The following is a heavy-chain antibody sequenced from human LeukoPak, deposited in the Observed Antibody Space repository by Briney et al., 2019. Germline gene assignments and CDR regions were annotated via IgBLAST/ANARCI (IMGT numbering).Heavy chain of an antibody. Sequence: GASVKVSCKASGYTFTSYGISWVRQAPGQGLEWMGWISAYNGNTNYAQKLQGRVTMTTDTSTSTAYMELRSLRSDDTAVYYCARASVAGTAGPLFDYWGQGTLVTVSS. V-gene: IGHV1-18*01. J-gene: IGHJ4*02. CDR2: ISAYNGNT. D-gene: IGHD6-19*01. CDR1: GYTFTSYG. CDR3: ARASVAGTAGPLFDY.